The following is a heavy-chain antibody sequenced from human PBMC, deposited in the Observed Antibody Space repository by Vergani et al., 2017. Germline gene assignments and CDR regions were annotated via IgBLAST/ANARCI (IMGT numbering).Heavy chain of an antibody. V-gene: IGHV1-46*01. Sequence: QVQLVQSGAEVKKPGASVKVSCKASGYTFTSYYMHWVRQAPGQGLEWMGIINPSGGSTSYAQKFQGRVTMTRDTSTSTVYMELRSLRSEDTAVYYCALRGDTRGAFDIWGQGTMVTVSS. J-gene: IGHJ3*02. D-gene: IGHD3-10*01. CDR2: INPSGGST. CDR1: GYTFTSYY. CDR3: ALRGDTRGAFDI.